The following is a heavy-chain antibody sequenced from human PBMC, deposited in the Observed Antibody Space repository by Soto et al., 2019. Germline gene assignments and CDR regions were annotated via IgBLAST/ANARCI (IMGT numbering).Heavy chain of an antibody. J-gene: IGHJ4*02. Sequence: QVQLQESGPGLVKPSETLSLTCTVSGGSISSFYWSWIRQPPGKGLEWIGYIYYNGSTNYNPSLKSRVTISVDTSKNQFSLKLSSVTAADTAVYYCARGGWKLFDYWGQGTLVTVSS. CDR3: ARGGWKLFDY. CDR2: IYYNGST. D-gene: IGHD6-19*01. CDR1: GGSISSFY. V-gene: IGHV4-59*01.